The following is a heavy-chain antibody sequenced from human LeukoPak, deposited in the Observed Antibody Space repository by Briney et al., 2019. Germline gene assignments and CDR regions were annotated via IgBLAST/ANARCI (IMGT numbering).Heavy chain of an antibody. CDR2: ISASGGST. Sequence: PGGSLRLSCAASGFTFSSYAMSWVRQAPGKGLEWVSGISASGGSTYYADSVKGRFTISRDNSKTTLYLQMNSLRADDTAVYYCAKDRRPVIVTALDYWGQGTLVTVSS. V-gene: IGHV3-23*01. CDR3: AKDRRPVIVTALDY. J-gene: IGHJ4*02. CDR1: GFTFSSYA. D-gene: IGHD3-22*01.